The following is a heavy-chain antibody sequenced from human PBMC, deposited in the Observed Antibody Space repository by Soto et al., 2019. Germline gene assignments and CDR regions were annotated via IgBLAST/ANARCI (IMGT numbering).Heavy chain of an antibody. CDR1: GDSINNYY. J-gene: IGHJ3*02. CDR2: INHSGST. D-gene: IGHD5-12*01. Sequence: SETLSLTCSVSGDSINNYYWAWIRQSPGKGLEWIGEINHSGSTNYNPSLKSRVTISVDTSKNQFSLKLCSVTAADTAVYYCARTVLYSGSTGAFDIWGQGTMVTVSS. V-gene: IGHV4-34*01. CDR3: ARTVLYSGSTGAFDI.